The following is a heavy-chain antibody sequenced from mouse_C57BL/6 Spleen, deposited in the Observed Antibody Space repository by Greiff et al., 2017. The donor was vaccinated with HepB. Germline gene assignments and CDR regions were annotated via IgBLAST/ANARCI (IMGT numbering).Heavy chain of an antibody. D-gene: IGHD4-1*01. CDR1: GYAFSSYW. Sequence: VKLMESGAELVKPGASVKISCKASGYAFSSYWMNWVKQRPGKGLEWIGQIYPGDGDTNYNGKFKGKATLTADKSSSTAYMQLSSLTSEDSAVYFCALANWDPWFAYWGQGTLVTVSA. CDR3: ALANWDPWFAY. V-gene: IGHV1-80*01. J-gene: IGHJ3*01. CDR2: IYPGDGDT.